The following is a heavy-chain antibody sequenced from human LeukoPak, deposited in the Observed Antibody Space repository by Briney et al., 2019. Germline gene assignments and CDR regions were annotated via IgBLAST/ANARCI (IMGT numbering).Heavy chain of an antibody. CDR1: GYTFTAYY. CDR2: INPSGDNT. Sequence: ASVKVSCKASGYTFTAYYMHWVRQAPGQGLEWMGIINPSGDNTWYAQKFQGRVTMTRDMATSTDYMEVSSLRSEDTAVYYCAREGYSYGNYFDYWGQGTLVTVSS. D-gene: IGHD5-18*01. J-gene: IGHJ4*02. V-gene: IGHV1-46*01. CDR3: AREGYSYGNYFDY.